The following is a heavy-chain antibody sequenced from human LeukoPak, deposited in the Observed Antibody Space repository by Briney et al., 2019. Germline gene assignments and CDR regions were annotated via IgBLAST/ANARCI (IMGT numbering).Heavy chain of an antibody. CDR1: GYTFTGYY. V-gene: IGHV1-2*02. CDR3: ARDRDYHYYMDV. J-gene: IGHJ6*03. Sequence: ASVKVSCKASGYTFTGYYMHWVRRAPGQGLEWMGWINPNSGGTNYAQKFQGRVTMTRDTSISTAYMELSRLRSDDTAVYYCARDRDYHYYMDVWGKGTTVTVSS. CDR2: INPNSGGT.